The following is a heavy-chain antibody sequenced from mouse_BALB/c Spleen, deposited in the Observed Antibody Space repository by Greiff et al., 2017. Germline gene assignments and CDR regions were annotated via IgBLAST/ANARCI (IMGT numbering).Heavy chain of an antibody. CDR3: ARRGMITYFDY. V-gene: IGHV8-12*01. CDR1: GFSLSTSGMG. Sequence: QVTLKVSGPGILQPSQTLSLTCSFSGFSLSTSGMGVSWIRQPSGKGLEWLAHIYWDDDKRYNPSLKSRLTISKDTSSNQVFLKITSVDTADTATYYCARRGMITYFDYWGQGTTLTVSS. J-gene: IGHJ2*01. CDR2: IYWDDDK. D-gene: IGHD2-4*01.